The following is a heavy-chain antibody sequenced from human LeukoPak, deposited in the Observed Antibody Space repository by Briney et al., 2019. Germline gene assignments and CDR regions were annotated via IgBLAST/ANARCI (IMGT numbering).Heavy chain of an antibody. D-gene: IGHD5-12*01. CDR1: GFTFSSYS. V-gene: IGHV3-21*01. J-gene: IGHJ4*02. CDR2: ISSSSSYI. Sequence: GGSLRLSCAASGFTFSSYSMNWVRQAPGKGLEWVSSISSSSSYIYYADSVKGRFTISRDNAKNSLYLQMNSLRAEDTAVYYCAREGAEREIVGYRYYFDYWGQGTLVTVSS. CDR3: AREGAEREIVGYRYYFDY.